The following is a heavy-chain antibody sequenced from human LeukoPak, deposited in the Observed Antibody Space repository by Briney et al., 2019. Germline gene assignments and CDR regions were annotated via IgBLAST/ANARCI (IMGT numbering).Heavy chain of an antibody. CDR3: ARVRGSSGWRPFDY. J-gene: IGHJ4*02. CDR2: IYYSGST. CDR1: GGSISSSSYY. D-gene: IGHD6-19*01. Sequence: PSETLSLTCTVSGGSISSSSYYWGWIRQPPGKGLEWIGSIYYSGSTYYNPSLKSRVTISVDTSKNQFSLKLSSVTAADTAVYYCARVRGSSGWRPFDYWGQGTLVTVSS. V-gene: IGHV4-39*07.